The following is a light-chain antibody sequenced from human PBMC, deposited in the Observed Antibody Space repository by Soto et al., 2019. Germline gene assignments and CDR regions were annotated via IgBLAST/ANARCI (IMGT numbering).Light chain of an antibody. J-gene: IGLJ1*01. Sequence: QSSLTQPPSASGTPGQGFTISCSGSTSNIGSNYVYWYQQLPGTAPKLLVYRNNQRPSGVPDRFSGSKSGTSASLAISGLRSDDEADYFCAPWDDSLNGFYAFGTGTKVTVL. CDR3: APWDDSLNGFYA. V-gene: IGLV1-47*01. CDR1: TSNIGSNY. CDR2: RNN.